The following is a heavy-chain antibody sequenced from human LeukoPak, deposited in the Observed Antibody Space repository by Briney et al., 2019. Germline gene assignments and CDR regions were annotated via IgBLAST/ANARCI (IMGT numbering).Heavy chain of an antibody. CDR2: ISAYNGNT. V-gene: IGHV1-18*01. CDR3: ARDPDTAMVSLLYYYCGMDV. CDR1: GYTFTSYG. D-gene: IGHD5-18*01. Sequence: GASVKVSCKASGYTFTSYGISWVRQAPGQGLEWMGWISAYNGNTNYAQKLQGRVTMTTDTSTSTAYMELRSLRSDDTAVYYCARDPDTAMVSLLYYYCGMDVWGQGTTVTVSS. J-gene: IGHJ6*02.